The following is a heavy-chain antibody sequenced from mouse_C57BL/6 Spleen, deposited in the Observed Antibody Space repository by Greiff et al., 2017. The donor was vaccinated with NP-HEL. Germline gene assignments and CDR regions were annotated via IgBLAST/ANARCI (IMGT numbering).Heavy chain of an antibody. V-gene: IGHV7-3*01. CDR1: GFTFTDYY. CDR3: ARYGDGSSPFAY. J-gene: IGHJ3*01. D-gene: IGHD1-1*01. CDR2: IRNKANGYTT. Sequence: EVMLVESGGGLVQPGGSLSLSCAASGFTFTDYYMSWVRQPPGKAPEWLGFIRNKANGYTTEYSASVKGRFTISRDNSQSILYLQMNALRAEDSATYYCARYGDGSSPFAYWGQGTLVTVSA.